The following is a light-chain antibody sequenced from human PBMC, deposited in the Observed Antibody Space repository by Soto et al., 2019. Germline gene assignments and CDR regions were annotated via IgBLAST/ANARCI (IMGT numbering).Light chain of an antibody. V-gene: IGLV2-11*01. Sequence: QSALTQPRSVSGSPGQSVTISCTGTSSDVGGYNFVSWYQQHPGKAPKLMIYDVNKRPSGVPDRFSGSKSGNTASLTISGLQGGDGADFYRCSYSGSYPWVFGGGTKLTVL. CDR1: SSDVGGYNF. CDR3: CSYSGSYPWV. CDR2: DVN. J-gene: IGLJ3*02.